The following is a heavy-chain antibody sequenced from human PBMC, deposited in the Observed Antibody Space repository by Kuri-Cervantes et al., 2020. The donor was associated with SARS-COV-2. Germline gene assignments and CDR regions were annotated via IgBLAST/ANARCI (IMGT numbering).Heavy chain of an antibody. J-gene: IGHJ6*03. CDR2: ISSSSSTI. Sequence: GGSLRLSCAASGFTFSNYAMSWVRQAPGKGLEWVSYISSSSSTIYYADSVKGRFTISRDNAKNSLYLQMNSLRAEDTAVYYCARAPDAYYYYYYMDVWGKGTTVTVSS. V-gene: IGHV3-48*01. CDR3: ARAPDAYYYYYYMDV. CDR1: GFTFSNYA.